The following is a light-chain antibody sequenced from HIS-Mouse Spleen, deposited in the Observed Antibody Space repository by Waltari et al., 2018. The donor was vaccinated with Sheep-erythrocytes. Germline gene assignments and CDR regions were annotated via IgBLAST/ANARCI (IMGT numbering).Light chain of an antibody. CDR2: SNN. Sequence: QSVLTQPPSASGTPGQRVTISCSGSSSNIGSNPVNWYQHLPGTAPKLIIYSNNQRPSAVPGRFSGSKSGTSASLAISGLQSEDEADYYCAAWDDSLNCPVFGGGTKLTVL. CDR3: AAWDDSLNCPV. J-gene: IGLJ3*02. CDR1: SSNIGSNP. V-gene: IGLV1-44*01.